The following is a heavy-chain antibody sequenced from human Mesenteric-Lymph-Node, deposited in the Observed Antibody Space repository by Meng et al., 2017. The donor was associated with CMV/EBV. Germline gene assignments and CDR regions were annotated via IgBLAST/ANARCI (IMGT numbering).Heavy chain of an antibody. CDR2: INQGGTER. D-gene: IGHD3-22*01. J-gene: IGHJ4*02. V-gene: IGHV3-7*01. CDR1: GFTSSNYW. Sequence: GESLKISCAASGFTSSNYWMSWVRQAPGKGLEWVANINQGGTERQYVDSVKGRFTISRDNAENSLNLHLSSLKVEDTAVYYCVRGWVATTTYHHDSDGYYYFDFWGQGALVTVSS. CDR3: VRGWVATTTYHHDSDGYYYFDF.